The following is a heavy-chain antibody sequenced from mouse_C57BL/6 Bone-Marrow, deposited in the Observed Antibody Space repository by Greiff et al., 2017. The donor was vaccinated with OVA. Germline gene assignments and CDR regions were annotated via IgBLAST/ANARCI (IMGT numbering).Heavy chain of an antibody. CDR1: GYSITSGYY. D-gene: IGHD1-1*01. V-gene: IGHV3-6*01. Sequence: EVKLQESGPGLVKPSQSLSLTCSVTGYSITSGYYWNWIRQFPGNKLEWMGYISYDGSNNYNPSLKNRISITRDTSKNQFFLKLNSVTTEDTATYYCAKELYYYGSSPFAYWGQGTLVTVSA. J-gene: IGHJ3*01. CDR2: ISYDGSN. CDR3: AKELYYYGSSPFAY.